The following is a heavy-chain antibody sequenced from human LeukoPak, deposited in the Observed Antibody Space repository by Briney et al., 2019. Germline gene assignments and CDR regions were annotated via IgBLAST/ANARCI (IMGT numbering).Heavy chain of an antibody. V-gene: IGHV1-69*01. CDR3: ARDKAAVYFDY. Sequence: SVKVSCKASGGTFISYAISWVRQAPGQGLEWMGGIIPIVGTANYAQKFQGRVTITADESTSTAYMELSSLRSEDTAVYYCARDKAAVYFDYWGQGTLVTVSS. CDR1: GGTFISYA. J-gene: IGHJ4*02. CDR2: IIPIVGTA. D-gene: IGHD6-13*01.